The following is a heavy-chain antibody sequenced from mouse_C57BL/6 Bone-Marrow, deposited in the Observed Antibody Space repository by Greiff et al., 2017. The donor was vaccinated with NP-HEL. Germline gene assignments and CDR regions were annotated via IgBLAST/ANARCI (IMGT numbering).Heavy chain of an antibody. CDR3: TTYYYGSSPYYAMDY. D-gene: IGHD1-1*01. Sequence: VQLQQSGAELVRPGASVKLSCTASGFNIKDDYMHWVKQRPEQGLEWIGWIDPENGDTAYASKFQGKATITADTSSNTPYLQLSSLTSEDTAVYYCTTYYYGSSPYYAMDYWGQGTSVTVSS. J-gene: IGHJ4*01. V-gene: IGHV14-4*01. CDR1: GFNIKDDY. CDR2: IDPENGDT.